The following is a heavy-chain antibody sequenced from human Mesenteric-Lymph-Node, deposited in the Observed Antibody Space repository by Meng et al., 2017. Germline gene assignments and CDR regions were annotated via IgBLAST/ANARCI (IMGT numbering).Heavy chain of an antibody. CDR3: ARGGGNSWYIDY. CDR1: GGSCSGYY. CDR2: ITHSGST. J-gene: IGHJ4*02. D-gene: IGHD6-13*01. Sequence: QVQRQQWGAGRVKPAETRSRTCAVHGGSCSGYYWSWIRQPPGKGLEWIGEITHSGSTNYNPSLKSRVTISVDTSKNQFSLKLSSVTAADTAVYYCARGGGNSWYIDYWGQGTLVTVSS. V-gene: IGHV4-34*01.